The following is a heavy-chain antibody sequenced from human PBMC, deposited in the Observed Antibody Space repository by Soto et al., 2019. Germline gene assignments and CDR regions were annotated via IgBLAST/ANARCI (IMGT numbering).Heavy chain of an antibody. D-gene: IGHD3-10*01. CDR3: ARVLGPGHFDY. V-gene: IGHV1-46*01. CDR2: INPSGGST. CDR1: GYTFTSYY. J-gene: IGHJ4*02. Sequence: QVQLVQSGAEVKKPGASVKVSCKASGYTFTSYYMHWVRQAPGQGLEWMGIINPSGGSTSYAQKFQRRVTMTRDTSTSTVYMELSSLRSQDPAVYYCARVLGPGHFDYWGQGTLVTVSS.